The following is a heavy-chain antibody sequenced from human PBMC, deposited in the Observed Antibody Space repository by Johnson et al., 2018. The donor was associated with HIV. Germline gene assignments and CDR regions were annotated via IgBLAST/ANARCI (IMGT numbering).Heavy chain of an antibody. J-gene: IGHJ3*02. CDR3: SRQSLGSGWAEDDAFDI. V-gene: IGHV3-66*04. CDR2: IYSGGST. CDR1: GFTVSSNY. Sequence: VQLVESGGGLIQPGGSLRLSCAASGFTVSSNYMSWVRQAPGQGLEWVSVIYSGGSTYYADSVKGRFTISRDNSKNTLYLQMYSLRAEDTAVYYCSRQSLGSGWAEDDAFDIWGQGTMVTVSS. D-gene: IGHD6-19*01.